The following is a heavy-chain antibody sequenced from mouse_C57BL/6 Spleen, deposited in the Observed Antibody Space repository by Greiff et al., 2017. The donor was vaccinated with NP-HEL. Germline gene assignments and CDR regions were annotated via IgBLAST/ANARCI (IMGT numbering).Heavy chain of an antibody. D-gene: IGHD4-1*01. CDR1: GCTFTSYW. Sequence: VQLQQPGAELVRPGSSVKLSCKASGCTFTSYWMHWVKQRPIQGLEWIGNIDPSDSETHYNQKFKDKATLTVDKSSSTAYMQLSSLTSEDSAVYYCARDWERRYFDYWGQGTTLTVSS. CDR3: ARDWERRYFDY. J-gene: IGHJ2*01. CDR2: IDPSDSET. V-gene: IGHV1-52*01.